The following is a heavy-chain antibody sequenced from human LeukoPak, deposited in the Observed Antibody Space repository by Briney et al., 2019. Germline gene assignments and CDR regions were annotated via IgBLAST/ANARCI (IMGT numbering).Heavy chain of an antibody. Sequence: SETLSLTCTVSGGSISSYYWSWIRQPPGKGLEWIGEINHSGSTNYNPSLKSRVTISVDTSKNQFSLKLSSVTAADTAVYYCAREAGIAVASFDYWGQGTLVTVSS. J-gene: IGHJ4*02. D-gene: IGHD6-19*01. CDR1: GGSISSYY. V-gene: IGHV4-34*01. CDR2: INHSGST. CDR3: AREAGIAVASFDY.